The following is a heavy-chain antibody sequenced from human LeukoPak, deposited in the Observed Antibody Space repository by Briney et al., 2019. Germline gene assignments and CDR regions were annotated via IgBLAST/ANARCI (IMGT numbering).Heavy chain of an antibody. Sequence: GRSLRLSCAASGFTFSTYVMHWVRQAPGKGLDWVAFISDDGRNKYYADSVKGRFTISRDNAKNTLFLQMNSLRADDTAVYYCAKRKWFGDSYGLDVWGQGTTVTVSS. CDR2: ISDDGRNK. J-gene: IGHJ6*02. V-gene: IGHV3-30*18. D-gene: IGHD3-10*01. CDR3: AKRKWFGDSYGLDV. CDR1: GFTFSTYV.